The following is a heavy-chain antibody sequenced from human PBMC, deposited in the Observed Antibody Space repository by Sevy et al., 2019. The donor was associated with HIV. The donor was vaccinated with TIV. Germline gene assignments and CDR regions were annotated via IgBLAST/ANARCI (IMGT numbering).Heavy chain of an antibody. D-gene: IGHD5-12*01. CDR2: INHSGST. J-gene: IGHJ6*02. Sequence: SETLSLTCAVYGGSFSGYYWSWIRQPPGKGLEWIGEINHSGSTNYNPSLKSRVTISVDTSKNQFSLKLSSVTAADTAVYYCARDGATIHYYYYGMDVWGQGTTVTVSS. CDR3: ARDGATIHYYYYGMDV. V-gene: IGHV4-34*01. CDR1: GGSFSGYY.